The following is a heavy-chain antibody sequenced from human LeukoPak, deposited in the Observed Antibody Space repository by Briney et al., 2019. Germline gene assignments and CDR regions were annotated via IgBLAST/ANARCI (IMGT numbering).Heavy chain of an antibody. CDR1: GFTFSSYS. D-gene: IGHD5-12*01. CDR2: ISSSSSTI. J-gene: IGHJ3*02. CDR3: ARDLRPYSGYDNLAFDI. Sequence: PGGSLRLSCAASGFTFSSYSMNWVRQAPGKGLEWVSYISSSSSTIYYADSVKGRFTISRDNAKNSLYLQMNSLRAEDTAVYYCARDLRPYSGYDNLAFDIWGQGTMVTVSS. V-gene: IGHV3-48*01.